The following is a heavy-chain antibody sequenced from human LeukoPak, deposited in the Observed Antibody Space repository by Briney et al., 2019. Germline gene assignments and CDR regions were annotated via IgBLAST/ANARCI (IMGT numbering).Heavy chain of an antibody. CDR1: GYSFTSYW. D-gene: IGHD3-10*01. J-gene: IGHJ5*02. V-gene: IGHV5-51*01. Sequence: GESLKISCKGSGYSFTSYWIGWVRQMPGKGLEWMGIIYPGDSDTRYSPSFQGQVTISADKSISTAYLQWSSLKASDTAMYYCAVYYYGSGPAPNWFDPWGQGTLVTVSS. CDR2: IYPGDSDT. CDR3: AVYYYGSGPAPNWFDP.